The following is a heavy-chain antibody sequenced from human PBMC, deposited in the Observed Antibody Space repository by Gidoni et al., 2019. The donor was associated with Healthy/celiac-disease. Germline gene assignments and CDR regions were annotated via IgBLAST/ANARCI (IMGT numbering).Heavy chain of an antibody. D-gene: IGHD5-12*01. CDR2: MNPNSGNT. Sequence: QVQLVQSGAEVKKPGASVKVSCKASGYTFTSYDINWVRQATGQGLEWMGWMNPNSGNTGYAQKFQGRVTMTRNTSISTAYMELSSLRSEDTAVYYCASSSGYDYWEGYGMDVWGQGTTVTVSS. J-gene: IGHJ6*02. CDR1: GYTFTSYD. CDR3: ASSSGYDYWEGYGMDV. V-gene: IGHV1-8*01.